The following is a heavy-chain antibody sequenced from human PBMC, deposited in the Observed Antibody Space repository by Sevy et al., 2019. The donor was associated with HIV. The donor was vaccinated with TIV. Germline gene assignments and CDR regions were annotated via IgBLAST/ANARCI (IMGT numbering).Heavy chain of an antibody. CDR1: GFTVSSNY. Sequence: GGSLRLSCAASGFTVSSNYMSWVRQAPGKGLEWVSVIYSGGSTYYADSVKCRFTISRDNSKNTLYLQMNSLRAEDTAVYYCAREGTSSFQGTIQHWGQGTLVTVS. J-gene: IGHJ1*01. CDR2: IYSGGST. CDR3: AREGTSSFQGTIQH. V-gene: IGHV3-53*01. D-gene: IGHD2-21*01.